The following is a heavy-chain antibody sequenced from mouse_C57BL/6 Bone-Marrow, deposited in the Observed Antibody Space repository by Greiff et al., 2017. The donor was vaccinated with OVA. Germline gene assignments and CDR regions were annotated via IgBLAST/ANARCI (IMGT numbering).Heavy chain of an antibody. CDR2: IYPRSGNT. Sequence: QVQLQQSGAELARPGASVKLSCKASGYTFTSYGISWVKQRTGQGLEWIGEIYPRSGNTYYNEKFKGKATLTADKSSSTAYMELRSLTSEDSAVYFCARWGYYGSSPYWYFEVWGTGTTVTVSS. CDR3: ARWGYYGSSPYWYFEV. J-gene: IGHJ1*03. CDR1: GYTFTSYG. V-gene: IGHV1-81*01. D-gene: IGHD1-1*01.